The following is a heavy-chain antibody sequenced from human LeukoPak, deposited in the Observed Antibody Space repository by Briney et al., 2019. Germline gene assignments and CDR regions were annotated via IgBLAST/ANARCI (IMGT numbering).Heavy chain of an antibody. CDR2: VGRDGSEK. J-gene: IGHJ4*02. CDR1: EFTFSDYW. CDR3: AKVGTWELQRVFEN. V-gene: IGHV3-7*01. D-gene: IGHD1-26*01. Sequence: GGSLRLSCAASEFTFSDYWMTWVRQVPGKGLEWVANVGRDGSEKNYVDSVEGRFTISRDNAKKSLDLEMNSLRVEDTALYYCAKVGTWELQRVFENWGQGTLVTVSS.